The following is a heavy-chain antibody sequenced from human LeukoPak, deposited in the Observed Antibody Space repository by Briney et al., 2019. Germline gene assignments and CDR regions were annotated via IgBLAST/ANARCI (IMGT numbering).Heavy chain of an antibody. V-gene: IGHV3-20*04. CDR3: ARRRRLQQEQYYFDY. CDR2: INWNGGNT. Sequence: GGSLRLSCAASGFTFDDYGMTWVRQAPGKGLEWVSSINWNGGNTDYVDSIKGRFTISRDNAKNSLYLQMNSLRAEDTALYYCARRRRLQQEQYYFDYWGQGTLVTVSS. D-gene: IGHD1/OR15-1a*01. CDR1: GFTFDDYG. J-gene: IGHJ4*02.